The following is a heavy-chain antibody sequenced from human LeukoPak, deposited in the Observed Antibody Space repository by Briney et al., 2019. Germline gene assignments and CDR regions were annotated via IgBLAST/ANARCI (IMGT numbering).Heavy chain of an antibody. Sequence: GGSLRLSCAASGITFSSYGMHWVRQAPGKGLEWVALISYDGSNKYYADSVKGRFTISRDNSKNTLYLQVNSLRAEDTAVYHCAKDLSVVMASGYMDVWGKGTPVTVS. CDR3: AKDLSVVMASGYMDV. CDR1: GITFSSYG. D-gene: IGHD3-22*01. V-gene: IGHV3-30*18. J-gene: IGHJ6*03. CDR2: ISYDGSNK.